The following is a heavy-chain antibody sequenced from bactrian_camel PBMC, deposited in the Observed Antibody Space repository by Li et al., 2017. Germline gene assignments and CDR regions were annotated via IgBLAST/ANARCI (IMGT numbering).Heavy chain of an antibody. V-gene: IGHV3S60*01. Sequence: HVQLVESGGGSVVPGGSLRLSCQHTGPGKCIGRFRQRPGKGREGVAIISRSGTSTDYTDSVKGRFTISRVYNKNLVYLQMSSLKPEDSAMYFWASGSAWSLRPSSYESWGQGTQVTVCS. CDR1: TGPGKC. CDR2: ISRSGTST. D-gene: IGHD6*01. J-gene: IGHJ4*01. CDR3: ASGSAWSLRPSSYES.